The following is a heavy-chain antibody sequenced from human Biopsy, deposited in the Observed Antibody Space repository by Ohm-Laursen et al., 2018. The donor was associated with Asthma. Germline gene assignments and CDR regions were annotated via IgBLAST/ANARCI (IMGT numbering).Heavy chain of an antibody. V-gene: IGHV4-39*01. CDR1: GGSITSSSYY. J-gene: IGHJ4*02. CDR3: VRHQYSSSWSTFDY. CDR2: MYHSGSP. D-gene: IGHD3-22*01. Sequence: TLSLTCTVSGGSITSSSYYWGWICQPPGKGMEWIGSMYHSGSPYYHPSLKSRATISVDTSKNQLSLKMSSVTAADTAVYFCVRHQYSSSWSTFDYWGQGALVTVSS.